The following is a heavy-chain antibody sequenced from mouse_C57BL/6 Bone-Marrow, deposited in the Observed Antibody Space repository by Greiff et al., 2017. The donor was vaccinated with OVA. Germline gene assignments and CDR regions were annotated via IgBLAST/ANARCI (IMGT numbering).Heavy chain of an antibody. Sequence: VQLQQSGAELARPGASVKLSCKASGYTFTSYGISWVKQRTGQGLEWIGEIYPRSGNTYYNEKFKGKATLTADKSSNTAYMELRSLTSEDSAVYFCASLWLRRGAYWGQGTLVTVSA. J-gene: IGHJ3*01. V-gene: IGHV1-81*01. D-gene: IGHD2-2*01. CDR2: IYPRSGNT. CDR1: GYTFTSYG. CDR3: ASLWLRRGAY.